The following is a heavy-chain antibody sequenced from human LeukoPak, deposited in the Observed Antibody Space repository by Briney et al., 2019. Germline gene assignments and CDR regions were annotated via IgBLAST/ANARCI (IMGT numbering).Heavy chain of an antibody. CDR1: GFTVSSNY. CDR2: IYSGGST. CDR3: ARDSSGPVYFDC. D-gene: IGHD6-19*01. V-gene: IGHV3-66*01. Sequence: GGSLRLSCAASGFTVSSNYMSWVRQAPGKGLEWVSVIYSGGSTYYADSVKGRFTISRDNSKNTLYLQINSLRAEDTAVYYCARDSSGPVYFDCWGQGTLVTVSS. J-gene: IGHJ4*02.